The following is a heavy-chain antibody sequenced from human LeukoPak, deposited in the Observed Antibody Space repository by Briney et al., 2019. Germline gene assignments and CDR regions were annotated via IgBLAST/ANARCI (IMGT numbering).Heavy chain of an antibody. CDR2: INSDGSST. Sequence: TGGSLTLSCAASGFTFVTYWMHWVRQGPGKGLVWVSRINSDGSSTTYADSVKGRITISRDNAKNTLYLQMSSLRAEDTAVYYCARGRYYYDPLDYWGQGTLVTLSS. J-gene: IGHJ4*02. CDR3: ARGRYYYDPLDY. CDR1: GFTFVTYW. D-gene: IGHD3-22*01. V-gene: IGHV3-74*01.